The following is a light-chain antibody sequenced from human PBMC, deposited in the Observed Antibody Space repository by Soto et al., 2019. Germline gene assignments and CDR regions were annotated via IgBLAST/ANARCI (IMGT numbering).Light chain of an antibody. J-gene: IGKJ1*01. CDR3: QHYGGMWT. CDR1: QTISSW. Sequence: DIQMTQSPSTLSASVGDRVTITCRASQTISSWLAWYQQKPGKAPKLLIYDVSSLESGVPSRFSGSGFGTQFILTISSLQPDDFATYGCQHYGGMWTFGQGTKVDIK. CDR2: DVS. V-gene: IGKV1-5*01.